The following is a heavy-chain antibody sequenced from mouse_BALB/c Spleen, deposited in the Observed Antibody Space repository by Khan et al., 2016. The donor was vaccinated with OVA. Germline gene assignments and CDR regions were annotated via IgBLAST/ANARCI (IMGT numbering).Heavy chain of an antibody. CDR2: INPTTGYS. CDR1: GYTFTNNW. V-gene: IGHV1-7*01. J-gene: IGHJ4*01. CDR3: ARFYYALDY. Sequence: QVQLQQSGAELTKPGASVKMSCKASGYTFTNNWMHWLKQRPGQGLEWIGYINPTTGYSDYNQKFKDKATLTADKSSSTVYMQLSSLTSEDSAVYYCARFYYALDYWGQGTSVTVSS.